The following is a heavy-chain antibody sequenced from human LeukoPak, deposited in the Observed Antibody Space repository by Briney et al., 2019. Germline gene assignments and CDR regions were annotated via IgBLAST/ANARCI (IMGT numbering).Heavy chain of an antibody. J-gene: IGHJ4*02. V-gene: IGHV3-66*01. CDR1: GFAISGNY. CDR3: TKSPGSWKFDG. CDR2: IYNDEST. Sequence: TGGSLRLSCAPSGFAISGNYMSWVRQAPGKGLEWVSIIYNDESTYYADSVKGRFTISRDNPENTLYLQMNSLRAEDTAVYYCTKSPGSWKFDGWGQGTLVTVSS. D-gene: IGHD6-13*01.